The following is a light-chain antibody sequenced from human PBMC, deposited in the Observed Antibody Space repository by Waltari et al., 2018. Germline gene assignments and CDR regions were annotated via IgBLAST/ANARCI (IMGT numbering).Light chain of an antibody. CDR3: SSYAGSSNFVV. J-gene: IGLJ2*01. V-gene: IGLV2-8*01. CDR1: SGDVGGYNY. Sequence: QSALTQPPSASGSPGQSVTIPCPGTSGDVGGYNYVPGYQQYPGKAPKLLIYDVNERPSGVPARFSGSKSDNTASLTVSGLQDEDEADYYCSSYAGSSNFVVFGGGTKVTVL. CDR2: DVN.